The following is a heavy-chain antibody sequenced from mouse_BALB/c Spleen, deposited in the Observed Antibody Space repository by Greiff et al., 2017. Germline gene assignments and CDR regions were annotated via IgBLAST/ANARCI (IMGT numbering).Heavy chain of an antibody. CDR1: GFTFSSYT. Sequence: EVQRVESGGGLVQPGGSLKLSCAASGFTFSSYTMSWVRQTPEKRLEWVAYISNGGGSTYYPDTVKGRFTISRDNAKNTLYLQMSSLKSEDTAMYYCARHPGNYFYYAMDYWGQGTSVTVSS. CDR3: ARHPGNYFYYAMDY. CDR2: ISNGGGST. J-gene: IGHJ4*01. V-gene: IGHV5-12-2*01. D-gene: IGHD2-1*01.